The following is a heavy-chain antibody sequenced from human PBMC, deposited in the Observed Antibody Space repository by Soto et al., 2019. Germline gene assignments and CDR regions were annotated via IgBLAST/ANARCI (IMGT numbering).Heavy chain of an antibody. Sequence: SETLSLTCTVSGGSISSGDYYWSWIRQPPGKGLEWIGYIYYSGSTYYNPSLKSRVTISVDTSKNQFSLKLSSVTAADTAVYYCARDPMTTVTTGGVGGFDYWGQGTLVTSPQ. CDR3: ARDPMTTVTTGGVGGFDY. D-gene: IGHD4-17*01. CDR2: IYYSGST. CDR1: GGSISSGDYY. J-gene: IGHJ4*02. V-gene: IGHV4-30-4*01.